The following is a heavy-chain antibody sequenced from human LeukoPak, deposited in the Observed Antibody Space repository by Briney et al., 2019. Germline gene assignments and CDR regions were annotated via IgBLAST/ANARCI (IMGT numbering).Heavy chain of an antibody. V-gene: IGHV3-33*01. CDR1: GFTFSSYG. CDR2: IWYDGSNK. J-gene: IGHJ3*02. Sequence: GSLRLSCAASGFTFSSYGMHWVRQAPGKGLEWVAVIWYDGSNKYYADSVKGRLTISRDNSKNTLFLQMNSLRAEDTAVYDCARESNGAFDIWGQGTMVTVSS. CDR3: ARESNGAFDI.